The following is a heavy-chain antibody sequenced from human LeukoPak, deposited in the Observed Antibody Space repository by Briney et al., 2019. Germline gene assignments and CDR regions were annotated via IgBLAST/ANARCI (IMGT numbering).Heavy chain of an antibody. D-gene: IGHD1-26*01. CDR2: FSRSGPDT. CDR1: GFTFGSSA. V-gene: IGHV3-23*01. J-gene: IGHJ4*02. Sequence: GGSLRLSCAASGFTFGSSAMSWVRQAPGKGPEWVSTFSRSGPDTYYADSVKGRFTIFRDNSKNTLYLQMNSLRAEDTAVYYCAKDIRFSAFDYWGQGTLVTVSS. CDR3: AKDIRFSAFDY.